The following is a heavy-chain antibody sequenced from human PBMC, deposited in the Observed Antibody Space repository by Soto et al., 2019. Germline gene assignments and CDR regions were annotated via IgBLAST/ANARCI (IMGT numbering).Heavy chain of an antibody. CDR2: MSCTGDNT. Sequence: EVQLLESGGGLVQPGESLRLSCAASGFTFSIYAMTWVRQSPGKGLEWVSSMSCTGDNTYYADSVKGRFTISRDNSKNPLYLQMTSLRAEDTAIYYCAKDQSNSTPLYYFDFWGPGTLVTVSS. J-gene: IGHJ4*02. CDR1: GFTFSIYA. V-gene: IGHV3-23*01. D-gene: IGHD2-2*01. CDR3: AKDQSNSTPLYYFDF.